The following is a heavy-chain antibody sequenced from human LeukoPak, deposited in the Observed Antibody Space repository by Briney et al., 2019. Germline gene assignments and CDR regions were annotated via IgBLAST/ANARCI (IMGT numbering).Heavy chain of an antibody. CDR3: ARIVAVAVPYGMDV. CDR1: GYTLTSYD. J-gene: IGHJ6*02. D-gene: IGHD6-19*01. CDR2: MNPNSGNT. V-gene: IGHV1-8*01. Sequence: ASVKVSCKASGYTLTSYDINWVRQATGQGLEWMGWMNPNSGNTGYAQKFQGRVTMTRNTSISTACMELSSLRSEDTAVYYCARIVAVAVPYGMDVWGQGTTVTVSS.